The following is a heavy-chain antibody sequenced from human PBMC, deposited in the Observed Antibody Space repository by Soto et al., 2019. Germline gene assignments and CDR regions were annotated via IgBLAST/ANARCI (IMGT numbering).Heavy chain of an antibody. CDR1: GYSFTSFE. D-gene: IGHD3-3*01. Sequence: QVQLVQSGAEVKKPGASVKVSCKASGYSFTSFEINWVRQATGQGLEWMGWTNPNSGHKVSAQKFPGRVTMTSNTSLSAAYMEMSSLRSDDTALDYCARGGLVYTAVDYWGQGTLISFS. CDR3: ARGGLVYTAVDY. CDR2: TNPNSGHK. J-gene: IGHJ4*02. V-gene: IGHV1-8*01.